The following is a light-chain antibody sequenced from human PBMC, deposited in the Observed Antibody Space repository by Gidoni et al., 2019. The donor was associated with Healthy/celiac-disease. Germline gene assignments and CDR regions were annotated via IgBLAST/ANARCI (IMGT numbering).Light chain of an antibody. V-gene: IGLV2-14*01. Sequence: QSALTQPASVSVVPGQSITIPCTGTNSHVGGYNYVSWYQQPPGKAPKRMIYEVSNRPSGVSNRFSGSKSGNTASLTISGLQAEDEADYYCSSYTSSSTLYVFGTGTKVTV. CDR1: NSHVGGYNY. J-gene: IGLJ1*01. CDR3: SSYTSSSTLYV. CDR2: EVS.